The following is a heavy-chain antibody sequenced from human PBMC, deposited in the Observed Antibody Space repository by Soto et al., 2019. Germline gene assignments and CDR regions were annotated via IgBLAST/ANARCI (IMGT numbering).Heavy chain of an antibody. CDR1: GGSISSYY. V-gene: IGHV4-59*01. D-gene: IGHD6-13*01. Sequence: SETLSLTCTVSGGSISSYYWSWIRQPPGKGLEWIGYIYYSGSTNYNPSLKSRVTISVDTSKNQFSLKLSSVTAADTAVYYCARGRGSSWYLRSAFDIWGQGTMVTVSS. CDR2: IYYSGST. CDR3: ARGRGSSWYLRSAFDI. J-gene: IGHJ3*02.